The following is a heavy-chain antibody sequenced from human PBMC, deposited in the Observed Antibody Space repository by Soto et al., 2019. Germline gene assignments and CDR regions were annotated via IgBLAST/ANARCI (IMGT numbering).Heavy chain of an antibody. D-gene: IGHD3-22*01. J-gene: IGHJ5*02. CDR2: IYYSGST. CDR3: ARGLDYYDSSGPGGNWFDP. Sequence: SETLSLTCTVSGGSISSYYWSWIRQPPGKGLEWIGYIYYSGSTNYNPSLKSRVTISVDTSKNQFSLKLSSVTAADTAVYYCARGLDYYDSSGPGGNWFDPWGQGTLVTVSS. CDR1: GGSISSYY. V-gene: IGHV4-59*01.